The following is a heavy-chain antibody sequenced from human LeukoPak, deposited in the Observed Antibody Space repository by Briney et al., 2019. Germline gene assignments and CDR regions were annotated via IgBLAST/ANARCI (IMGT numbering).Heavy chain of an antibody. CDR1: GGSISSYY. Sequence: SETLSLTCSVSGGSISSYYWSWIRQPPGKGLEWIAYIYYTGSTDYNPSLKSRVTISLDTSKNQFSLKLSSVTAADTAVYYCARHDPIVGTPDAFDIWGQGTMVTVSS. V-gene: IGHV4-59*08. CDR2: IYYTGST. CDR3: ARHDPIVGTPDAFDI. D-gene: IGHD1-26*01. J-gene: IGHJ3*02.